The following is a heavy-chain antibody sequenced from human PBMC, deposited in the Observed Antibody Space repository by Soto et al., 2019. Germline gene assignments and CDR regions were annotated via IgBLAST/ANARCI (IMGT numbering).Heavy chain of an antibody. Sequence: SETLSLTCTVSGGSISSGGYYWSWIRQHPGKGLEWIGYIYYSGSTYYNPSLKSRVTISVDTSKNQFSLKLSSVTAADTAVYYCARGKNYGDYVDYYYGMDVWGQGTTVTVPS. CDR2: IYYSGST. J-gene: IGHJ6*02. CDR3: ARGKNYGDYVDYYYGMDV. CDR1: GGSISSGGYY. D-gene: IGHD4-17*01. V-gene: IGHV4-31*03.